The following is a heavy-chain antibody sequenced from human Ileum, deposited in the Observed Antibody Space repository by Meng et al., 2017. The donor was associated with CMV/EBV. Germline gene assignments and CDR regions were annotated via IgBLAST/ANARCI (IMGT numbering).Heavy chain of an antibody. CDR1: TFSDFG. V-gene: IGHV3-21*01. CDR2: IGRYSDNI. J-gene: IGHJ6*02. CDR3: ARAFVLMPGTVRIYALDI. Sequence: TFSDFGMNWVRQAPGKGLEWVSFIGRYSDNIDYAESVKGRFTVSRDNVEDSLFLQMSSLRDEDTAVYYCARAFVLMPGTVRIYALDIWGPGTTVTVSS. D-gene: IGHD2-8*01.